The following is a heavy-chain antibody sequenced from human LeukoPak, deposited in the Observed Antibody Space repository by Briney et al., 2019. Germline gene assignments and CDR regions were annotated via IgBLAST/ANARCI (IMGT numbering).Heavy chain of an antibody. CDR2: INPNSGGT. Sequence: ASVKVSCKASGYTLTGYYMHWVRQAPGQGLEWMGWINPNSGGTDYAQMFQGRVTMTRDTSISTAYMELSRLRSDDTAVYYCARDSVTGFDPWGQGTLVTVSS. CDR3: ARDSVTGFDP. J-gene: IGHJ5*02. CDR1: GYTLTGYY. D-gene: IGHD4-11*01. V-gene: IGHV1-2*02.